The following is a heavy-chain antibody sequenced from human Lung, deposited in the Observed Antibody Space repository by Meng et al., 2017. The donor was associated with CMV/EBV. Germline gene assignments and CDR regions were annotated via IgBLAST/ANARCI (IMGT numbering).Heavy chain of an antibody. V-gene: IGHV3-9*03. Sequence: GGSXRLSCAASGFTFDDYATHWVRQAPGKGLEWVSGISWNSGSIGYADSVKGRFTISRDNAKNSLHLQMNSLRAEDMALYYCAKGTRNYYYYSGLDVWGQGTTVTVSS. CDR1: GFTFDDYA. CDR2: ISWNSGSI. J-gene: IGHJ6*02. CDR3: AKGTRNYYYYSGLDV.